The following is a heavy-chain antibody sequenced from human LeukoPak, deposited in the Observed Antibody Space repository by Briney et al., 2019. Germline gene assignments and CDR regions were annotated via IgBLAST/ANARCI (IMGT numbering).Heavy chain of an antibody. V-gene: IGHV4-59*08. Sequence: SETLSLTCTVSNGSIGSYYWSWIRQPPGMGLEWIGYVYYSGSTYYNPSLKSRVTISVDTSKNQFSLKLSSVTAADTAVYYCAGVAVIGGKNAFDIWGQGTMVTVSS. CDR1: NGSIGSYY. CDR2: VYYSGST. D-gene: IGHD4-23*01. CDR3: AGVAVIGGKNAFDI. J-gene: IGHJ3*02.